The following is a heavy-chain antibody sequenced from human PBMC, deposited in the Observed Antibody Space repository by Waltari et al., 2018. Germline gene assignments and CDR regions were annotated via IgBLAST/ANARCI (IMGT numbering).Heavy chain of an antibody. V-gene: IGHV4-34*01. CDR1: GGSFRGYY. CDR3: ARGYRWFDP. Sequence: QVQLQQWGAGLLKPSETLSLTCAVHGGSFRGYYWSWIRQSPGKGLEWIGEITQSGSTSYNPSLKSQVTISVDTSKNQFSLELSSVTAADTAVYYCARGYRWFDPWGQGTLVTVSS. CDR2: ITQSGST. J-gene: IGHJ5*02.